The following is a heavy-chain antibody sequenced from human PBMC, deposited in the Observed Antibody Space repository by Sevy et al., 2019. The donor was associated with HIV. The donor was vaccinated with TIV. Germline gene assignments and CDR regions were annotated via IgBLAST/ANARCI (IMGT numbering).Heavy chain of an antibody. D-gene: IGHD3-3*01. J-gene: IGHJ4*02. CDR3: ARHLYYDSYPDLAY. V-gene: IGHV5-10-1*01. Sequence: GESLKISCKGSGYSFNSHWITWVRQVPGKGLGWMGRIDPSESQINYSPSFEGHVTLSVDKSLTTAYLQWSSLKASDTAIYYCARHLYYDSYPDLAYWGQGTLVTVSS. CDR1: GYSFNSHW. CDR2: IDPSESQI.